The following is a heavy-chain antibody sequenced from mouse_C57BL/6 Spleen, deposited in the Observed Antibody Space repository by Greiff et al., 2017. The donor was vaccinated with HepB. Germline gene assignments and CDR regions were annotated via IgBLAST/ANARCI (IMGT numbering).Heavy chain of an antibody. CDR3: TRERHYDYDGFAY. Sequence: QVQLKESGAELVRPGASVTLSCKASGYTFTDYEMHWVKQTPVHGLEWIGAIDPETGGTAYNQKFKGKAILTADKSSSTAYMELRSLTSEDSAVYYCTRERHYDYDGFAYWGQGTLVTVSA. CDR1: GYTFTDYE. CDR2: IDPETGGT. J-gene: IGHJ3*01. D-gene: IGHD2-4*01. V-gene: IGHV1-15*01.